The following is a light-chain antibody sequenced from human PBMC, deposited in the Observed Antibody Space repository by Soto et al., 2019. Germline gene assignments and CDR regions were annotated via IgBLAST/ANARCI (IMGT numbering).Light chain of an antibody. CDR3: QSWDNSLSGAV. CDR2: QNN. CDR1: RSNIGSSN. V-gene: IGLV1-47*01. Sequence: QSVLTQPPSASGTPGQRVTISCSGSRSNIGSSNEYWYQQLPGTAPKLLIYQNNQRPSGVPARFSGSKSGTSASLAISGLQSEDEADYYCQSWDNSLSGAVFGGGTQLTVL. J-gene: IGLJ7*01.